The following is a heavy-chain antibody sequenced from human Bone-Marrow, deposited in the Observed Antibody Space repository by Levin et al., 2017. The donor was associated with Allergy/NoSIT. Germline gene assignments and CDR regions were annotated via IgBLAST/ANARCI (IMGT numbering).Heavy chain of an antibody. CDR3: ARHVRYSFDY. D-gene: IGHD2-21*01. J-gene: IGHJ4*02. Sequence: KASETLSLTCAVSGASVSSSNWWSWVRQPPGKGLEWIGQLSLSGSPNYNPSLKSRVTISVDKSRDQFSLTLTSVTAADTAIYYCARHVRYSFDYWGPGTLVAVSS. CDR1: GASVSSSNW. V-gene: IGHV4-4*02. CDR2: LSLSGSP.